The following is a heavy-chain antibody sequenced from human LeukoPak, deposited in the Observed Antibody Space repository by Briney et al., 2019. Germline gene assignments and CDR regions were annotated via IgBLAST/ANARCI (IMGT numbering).Heavy chain of an antibody. CDR1: GFTFSSYG. V-gene: IGHV3-30*02. J-gene: IGHJ6*03. Sequence: GGSLRLSCAASGFTFSSYGMHWVRQAPGKGLEWVAFIRYDGSNKYYADSVKGRFTISRDNSKNTLYLQMNSLRAEDTAVYYCAKSITIFGVAPYYYYMDVWGKRTTVTVSS. CDR3: AKSITIFGVAPYYYYMDV. CDR2: IRYDGSNK. D-gene: IGHD3-3*01.